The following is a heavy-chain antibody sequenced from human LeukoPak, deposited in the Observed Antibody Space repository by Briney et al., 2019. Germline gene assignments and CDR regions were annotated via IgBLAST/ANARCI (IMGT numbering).Heavy chain of an antibody. CDR1: GGSISSYY. D-gene: IGHD2-8*01. Sequence: SETLSLTCTVSGGSISSYYWSWIRQPPGKGLEWIEYIYYSGITNYDPSLKSRVTISVDTSKNQFSLKLSSVTAADTAVYYCASTHPGSGYCTNGVCQDYYYYGMDVWGQGTTVTVSS. V-gene: IGHV4-59*01. J-gene: IGHJ6*02. CDR3: ASTHPGSGYCTNGVCQDYYYYGMDV. CDR2: IYYSGIT.